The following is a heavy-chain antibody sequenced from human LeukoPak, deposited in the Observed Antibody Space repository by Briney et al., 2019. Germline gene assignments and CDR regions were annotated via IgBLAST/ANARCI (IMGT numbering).Heavy chain of an antibody. V-gene: IGHV3-11*04. CDR3: AKPIAAAGIFDY. D-gene: IGHD6-13*01. CDR2: ISSTGSNI. CDR1: GFTFSDYY. J-gene: IGHJ4*02. Sequence: SGGSLRLSCAASGFTFSDYYMTWIRQAPGKGLEWISYISSTGSNIYYADSVKGRFTISRDNAKDSLYLQMNSLRAEDTAVYYCAKPIAAAGIFDYWGQGTLVTVSS.